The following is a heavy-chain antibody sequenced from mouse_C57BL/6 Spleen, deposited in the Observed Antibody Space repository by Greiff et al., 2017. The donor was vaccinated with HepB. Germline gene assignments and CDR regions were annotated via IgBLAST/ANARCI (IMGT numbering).Heavy chain of an antibody. Sequence: QVQLQQPGAELVKPGASVKMSCKASGYTFTSYWITWVKRRPGQGLEWIGDIYPGSGSTNYNEKFKSKATLTVDTSSSTAYMQLSSLTSEDSAVYYSARWDYGSSPWYFDVWGKGTTVTVSS. V-gene: IGHV1-55*01. J-gene: IGHJ1*03. CDR2: IYPGSGST. CDR1: GYTFTSYW. D-gene: IGHD1-1*01. CDR3: ARWDYGSSPWYFDV.